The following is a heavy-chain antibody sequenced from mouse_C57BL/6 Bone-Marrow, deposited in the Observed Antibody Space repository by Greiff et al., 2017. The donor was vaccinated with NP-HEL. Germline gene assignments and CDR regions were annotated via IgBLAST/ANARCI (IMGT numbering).Heavy chain of an antibody. Sequence: EVQLQESGGGLVQPGGSLKLSCAASGFTFSDYYMYWVRQTPEKRLEWVAYISNGGGSTYYPDTVKGRFTISRDNAKNTLYLQMSRLKSEDTAMYYCARSNWDGDYAMDYWGQGTSVTVSS. CDR2: ISNGGGST. J-gene: IGHJ4*01. CDR1: GFTFSDYY. CDR3: ARSNWDGDYAMDY. V-gene: IGHV5-12*01. D-gene: IGHD4-1*01.